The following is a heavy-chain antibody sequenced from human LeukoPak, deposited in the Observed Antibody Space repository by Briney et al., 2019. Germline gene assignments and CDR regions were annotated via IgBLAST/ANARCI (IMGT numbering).Heavy chain of an antibody. CDR2: IYTSGST. D-gene: IGHD3-16*01. Sequence: SQTLSLTCTVSGGSISSGSYYWSWIRQPAGKGLEWIGRIYTSGSTNYNPSLKSRVTISVDTSKNQFSLKLSSVTAADTAVYYCASIGGSSGSDWGQGTLVTVSS. J-gene: IGHJ4*02. CDR3: ASIGGSSGSD. CDR1: GGSISSGSYY. V-gene: IGHV4-61*02.